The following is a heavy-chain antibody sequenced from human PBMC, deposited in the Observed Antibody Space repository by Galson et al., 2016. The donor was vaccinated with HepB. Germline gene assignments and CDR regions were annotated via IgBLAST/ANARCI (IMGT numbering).Heavy chain of an antibody. CDR2: IYYSGTT. CDR3: ARDYGGHSGFDY. Sequence: TLSLTCTVSGGSMRSNSYYWSWIRQPAGKGLEWIGFIYYSGTTYYNPSLKSRVYISVDTSKNQFSLKLTSVTAADTAVYYCARDYGGHSGFDYWGQGTLVTVSS. V-gene: IGHV4-30-4*08. CDR1: GGSMRSNSYY. J-gene: IGHJ4*02. D-gene: IGHD4-23*01.